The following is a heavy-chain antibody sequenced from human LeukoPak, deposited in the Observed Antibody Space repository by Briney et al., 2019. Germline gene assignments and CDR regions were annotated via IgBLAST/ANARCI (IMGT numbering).Heavy chain of an antibody. CDR3: ARDAYGSGSIVDY. J-gene: IGHJ4*02. Sequence: KTGGYLRFSCAASGFTCSSNSMNWVRQAPGKGLKGFSSVSSSSRYISYADSVKGRFTSSRDNAKNSLYLQMNSLRAEDTAVYYCARDAYGSGSIVDYWGQRALVTVSS. CDR1: GFTCSSNS. V-gene: IGHV3-21*01. CDR2: VSSSSRYI. D-gene: IGHD3-10*01.